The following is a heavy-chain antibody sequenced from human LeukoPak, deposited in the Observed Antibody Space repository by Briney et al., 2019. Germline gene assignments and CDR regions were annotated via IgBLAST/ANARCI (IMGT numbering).Heavy chain of an antibody. CDR3: AELGITMIGGV. D-gene: IGHD3-10*02. V-gene: IGHV3-48*03. CDR2: ISSSGSTI. J-gene: IGHJ6*04. CDR1: GFTFSSYE. Sequence: GGALRLSCAASGFTFSSYEMNWVRQAPGKGLEWVSYISSSGSTIYYADSVKGRFTISRDNAKNSLYLQMNSLRAEDTAVYYCAELGITMIGGVWGKGTTVTISS.